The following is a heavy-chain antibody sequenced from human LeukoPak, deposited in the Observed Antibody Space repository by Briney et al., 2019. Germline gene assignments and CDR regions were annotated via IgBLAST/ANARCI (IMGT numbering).Heavy chain of an antibody. D-gene: IGHD2-21*02. V-gene: IGHV3-23*01. CDR3: ARRLVVTASSHWYFDL. CDR2: ISGSGAGT. Sequence: GGSLRLSCAASGFTFSRYAMSWVRLAPGKGLEWLSGISGSGAGTFYADSVEGRFTISRDNSKNTLYLHMNSLIAVDTAVYCCARRLVVTASSHWYFDLWGRGTLVTVSA. J-gene: IGHJ2*01. CDR1: GFTFSRYA.